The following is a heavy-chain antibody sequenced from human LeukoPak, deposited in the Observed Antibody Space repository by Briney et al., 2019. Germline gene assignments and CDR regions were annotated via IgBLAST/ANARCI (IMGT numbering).Heavy chain of an antibody. Sequence: GRSLRLSCAASGFTFSSYGMHWVRQAPGKGLEWVAVIWYDGSNKYYADSVKGRFTISRDNSKNTLYLQMNSPRAEDTAVYYCARRTYDAFDIWGQGTMVTVSS. V-gene: IGHV3-33*01. J-gene: IGHJ3*02. CDR3: ARRTYDAFDI. D-gene: IGHD1-14*01. CDR1: GFTFSSYG. CDR2: IWYDGSNK.